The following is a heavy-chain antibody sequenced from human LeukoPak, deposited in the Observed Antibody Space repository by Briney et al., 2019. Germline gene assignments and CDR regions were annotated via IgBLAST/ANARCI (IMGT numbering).Heavy chain of an antibody. CDR2: IYNSGST. CDR1: GGSISSSSYY. CDR3: ARSYGDYITGAYAFDV. Sequence: SVTLSLTCTVSGGSISSSSYYWGSIRQPPGKGLECIGSIYNSGSTYYNPSLNIRVTISVDPSKNQFSLELSSVTAADTAVYYCARSYGDYITGAYAFDVWGQGTMVSVSS. J-gene: IGHJ3*01. D-gene: IGHD4-17*01. V-gene: IGHV4-39*01.